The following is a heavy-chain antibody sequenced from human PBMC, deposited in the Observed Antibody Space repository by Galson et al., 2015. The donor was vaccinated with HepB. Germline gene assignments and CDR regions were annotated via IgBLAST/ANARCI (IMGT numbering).Heavy chain of an antibody. V-gene: IGHV6-1*01. CDR2: TYYRSKWYN. J-gene: IGHJ4*02. Sequence: CAISGDSVSSNSAAWNWIRQSPSRGLEWLGRTYYRSKWYNDYAVSVKSRITINPDTSENQFSLQLNSVTPEDTAVYYCARDSGYSSSWYTHFDYWGQGTLVTVSP. D-gene: IGHD6-13*01. CDR3: ARDSGYSSSWYTHFDY. CDR1: GDSVSSNSAA.